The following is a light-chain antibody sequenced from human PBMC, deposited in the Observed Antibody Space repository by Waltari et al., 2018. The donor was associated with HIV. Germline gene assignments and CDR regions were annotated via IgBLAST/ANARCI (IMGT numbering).Light chain of an antibody. V-gene: IGLV7-46*02. CDR3: LISYNGVRV. J-gene: IGLJ3*02. Sequence: QAVVTQEPSLSVSPGETVTLTCTSFTGFITRGQFPYGFQVRGGHDPRALIYGTDKSHACTPGRFSGSIVGCKATLTLLGAQPEDEGAYYCLISYNGVRVFGGGTKLTV. CDR1: TGFITRGQF. CDR2: GTD.